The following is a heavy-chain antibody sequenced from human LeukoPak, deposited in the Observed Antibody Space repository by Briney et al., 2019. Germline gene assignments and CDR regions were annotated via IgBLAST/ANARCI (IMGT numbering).Heavy chain of an antibody. J-gene: IGHJ6*02. CDR3: ARDSHKAPTTVVTPLSYGMDV. D-gene: IGHD4-23*01. Sequence: ASVKVSCKASGYTFTSYYMHWVRQAPGQGLEWMGIINPSGGSTSYAQKFQGRVTMTRDTSTSTVYMELSSLRPEDTAVYYCARDSHKAPTTVVTPLSYGMDVWGQGTTVTVSS. V-gene: IGHV1-46*01. CDR2: INPSGGST. CDR1: GYTFTSYY.